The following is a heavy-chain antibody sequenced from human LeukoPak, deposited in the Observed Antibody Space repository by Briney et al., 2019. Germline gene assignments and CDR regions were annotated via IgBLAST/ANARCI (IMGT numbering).Heavy chain of an antibody. CDR3: ARAHSVDY. V-gene: IGHV3-7*01. CDR2: IRHDGREK. Sequence: GSLSLSCAASGFTFSTYWMNWVRQAPGKGLEWVANIRHDGREKYYVDSVKGRFTVSRDNAKNSLYLQMDSLRAEDTAVYYCARAHSVDYWGQGTLVTVSS. CDR1: GFTFSTYW. J-gene: IGHJ4*02. D-gene: IGHD1-26*01.